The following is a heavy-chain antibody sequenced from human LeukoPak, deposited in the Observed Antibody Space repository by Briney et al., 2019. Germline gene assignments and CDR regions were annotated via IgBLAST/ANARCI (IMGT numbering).Heavy chain of an antibody. D-gene: IGHD6-13*01. Sequence: ASVKVSCKASGYTFTSYDINWVRQATGQGLEWMGWMNPNSGNTGYVQKFQGRVTMTRNTSISTAYMELSSLRSEDTAVYYCARGAATGPTLGFDYWGQGTLVTVSS. CDR2: MNPNSGNT. J-gene: IGHJ4*02. CDR1: GYTFTSYD. V-gene: IGHV1-8*01. CDR3: ARGAATGPTLGFDY.